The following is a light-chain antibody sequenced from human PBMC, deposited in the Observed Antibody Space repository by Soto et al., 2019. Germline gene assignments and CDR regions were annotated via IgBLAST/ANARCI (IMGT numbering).Light chain of an antibody. Sequence: DIVMTQSPDSLAVSLGERATINCKSSQSVLFSSNNKNYLAWYQQKPGQPPKLLIYWASTRESGVPNRFSGSGSGTDSTLTISSLQAEDVAVYYCQQSYSTPITFGQGTRLEIK. CDR3: QQSYSTPIT. V-gene: IGKV4-1*01. J-gene: IGKJ5*01. CDR2: WAS. CDR1: QSVLFSSNNKNY.